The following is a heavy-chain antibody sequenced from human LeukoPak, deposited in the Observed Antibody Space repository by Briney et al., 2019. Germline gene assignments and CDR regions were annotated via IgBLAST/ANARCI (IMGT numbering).Heavy chain of an antibody. V-gene: IGHV3-23*01. J-gene: IGHJ6*02. D-gene: IGHD3-22*01. CDR3: AKSGMIILNAAMDV. CDR1: GFTFSTYS. Sequence: AGGSLRLSCTASGFTFSTYSMTWVRQAPGKGLEWVSTINGRGDSTYYADSVKGWLTISRDNSKDTLYLQMNSLRAEDTAVYFCAKSGMIILNAAMDVWGQGTPVTVSS. CDR2: INGRGDST.